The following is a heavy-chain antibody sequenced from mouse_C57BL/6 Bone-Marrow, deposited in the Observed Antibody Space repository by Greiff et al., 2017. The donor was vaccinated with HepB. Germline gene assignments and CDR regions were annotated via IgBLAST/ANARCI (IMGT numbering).Heavy chain of an antibody. Sequence: QVQLKESGAELVRPGTSVKMSCKASGYTFTNYWIGWAKQRPGHGLEWIGDIYPGGGYTNYNEKFKGKATLTADKSSSTAYMQFSSLTSEDSAIYYCARSLYYDYDPDYYAMDYWGQGTSVTVSS. CDR1: GYTFTNYW. V-gene: IGHV1-63*01. CDR2: IYPGGGYT. J-gene: IGHJ4*01. CDR3: ARSLYYDYDPDYYAMDY. D-gene: IGHD2-4*01.